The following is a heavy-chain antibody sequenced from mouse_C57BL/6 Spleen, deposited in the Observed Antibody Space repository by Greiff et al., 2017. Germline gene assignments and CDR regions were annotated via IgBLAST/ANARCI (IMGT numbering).Heavy chain of an antibody. CDR3: ARWKYEYGGLSY. Sequence: QVQLKESGAELMKPGASVKLSCKATGYTFPGYWIEWVKPRPGHGLEWIGEILPGSGSTNYNEKFKGKATFTAGTTSNTAYMQLSSVTTEDSAIYYCARWKYEYGGLSYWGQGTLVTVSA. CDR1: GYTFPGYW. V-gene: IGHV1-9*01. J-gene: IGHJ3*01. D-gene: IGHD2-4*01. CDR2: ILPGSGST.